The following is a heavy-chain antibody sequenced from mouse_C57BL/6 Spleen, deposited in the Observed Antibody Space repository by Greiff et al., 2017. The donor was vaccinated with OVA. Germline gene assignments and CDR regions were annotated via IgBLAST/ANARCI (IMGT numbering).Heavy chain of an antibody. D-gene: IGHD2-1*01. V-gene: IGHV1-59*01. J-gene: IGHJ4*01. Sequence: QVQLQQPGAELVRPGTSVKLSCKASGYTFTSYWMHWVKQRPGQGLEWIGVIDPSDSYTNYNQKFKGKATLTVDTSSSTAYMQLSSLTSEDSAVYYCARSDGNYVYAMEYWGQGTSVTVSS. CDR1: GYTFTSYW. CDR2: IDPSDSYT. CDR3: ARSDGNYVYAMEY.